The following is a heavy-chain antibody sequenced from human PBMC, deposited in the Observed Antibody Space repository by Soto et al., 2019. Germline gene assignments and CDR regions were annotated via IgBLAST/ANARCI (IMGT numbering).Heavy chain of an antibody. CDR2: ISAYNGNT. V-gene: IGHV1-18*04. D-gene: IGHD3-3*01. CDR1: GYTFTSYG. J-gene: IGHJ4*02. Sequence: ASVKVSCKASGYTFTSYGISWVRQAPGQGLEWMGWISAYNGNTNYAQKLQGRVTMTTDTSTSTAYMELRSLRSDDTAVYYCARIAIFGVVILPSGSFDYWCQGTLVTVSS. CDR3: ARIAIFGVVILPSGSFDY.